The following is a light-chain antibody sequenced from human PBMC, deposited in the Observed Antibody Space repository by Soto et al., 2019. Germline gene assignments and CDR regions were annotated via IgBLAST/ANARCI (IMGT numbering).Light chain of an antibody. CDR1: QTISSDY. CDR2: SAS. V-gene: IGKV3-20*01. CDR3: QQRKT. J-gene: IGKJ3*01. Sequence: EIVLTQSPGTLSLSPGERATLSCRASQTISSDYLAWYQQKPGLAPRLLVYSASSRATGIPDRFSGSGSGTDFPLTISRLEPEDFAVYYRQQRKTFGPGTKVDI.